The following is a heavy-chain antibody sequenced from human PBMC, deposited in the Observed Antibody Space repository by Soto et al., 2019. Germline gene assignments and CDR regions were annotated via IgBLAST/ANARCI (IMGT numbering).Heavy chain of an antibody. CDR1: GYTFTSYG. CDR3: AREDSIAAAVPLDY. V-gene: IGHV1-18*01. CDR2: ISAYNGNT. Sequence: ASVKVSCKASGYTFTSYGISWVRQAPGQGLEWMGWISAYNGNTNYAQKLQGRVTMTTDTSTSTAYMELRSLRSDDTAVYYCAREDSIAAAVPLDYWGQGTLVTVSS. D-gene: IGHD6-13*01. J-gene: IGHJ4*02.